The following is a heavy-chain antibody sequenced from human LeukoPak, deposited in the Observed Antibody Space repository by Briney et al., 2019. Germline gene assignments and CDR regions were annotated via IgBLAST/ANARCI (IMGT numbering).Heavy chain of an antibody. V-gene: IGHV3-23*01. D-gene: IGHD2-21*02. CDR2: ISGSGGST. Sequence: GGSLRLSCAASGLTFSSYAMNWVRQAPGKGLEWVSVISGSGGSTSYADSVKGRFTISRDNSKDTLFLQMHSLRPGDTAVYYCVREDTPATANYWGQGTLVTISS. J-gene: IGHJ4*02. CDR1: GLTFSSYA. CDR3: VREDTPATANY.